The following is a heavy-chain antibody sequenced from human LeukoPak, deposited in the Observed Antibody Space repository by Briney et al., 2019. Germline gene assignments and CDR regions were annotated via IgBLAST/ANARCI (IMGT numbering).Heavy chain of an antibody. D-gene: IGHD1-20*01. J-gene: IGHJ6*04. Sequence: SETPSLTCAVSGGSISSSNWWSWVRQPPGKGLEWIGEIYHSGSTNYNPSLKSRVTISVDKSKNQFSLKLSSVTAADTAVYYCASGGLTASRYYYGMDVWGKGTTVTVSS. CDR1: GGSISSSNW. V-gene: IGHV4-4*02. CDR3: ASGGLTASRYYYGMDV. CDR2: IYHSGST.